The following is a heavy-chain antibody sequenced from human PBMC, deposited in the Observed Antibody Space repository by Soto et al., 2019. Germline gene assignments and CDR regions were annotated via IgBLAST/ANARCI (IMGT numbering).Heavy chain of an antibody. V-gene: IGHV6-1*01. CDR2: TYYRSKWYN. Sequence: SQTLSLNCAISGDSVSSNSAAWNWIRQSPSRGLEWLGRTYYRSKWYNDYAVSVKSRITINPDTSKNQFSLQLNSVTPEDTAVYYCARADSSGWYPYYYYGMDVWGQGTTVTVS. CDR3: ARADSSGWYPYYYYGMDV. D-gene: IGHD6-19*01. J-gene: IGHJ6*02. CDR1: GDSVSSNSAA.